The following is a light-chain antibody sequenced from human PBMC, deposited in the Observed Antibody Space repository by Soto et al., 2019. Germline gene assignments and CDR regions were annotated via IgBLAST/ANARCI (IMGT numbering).Light chain of an antibody. V-gene: IGLV1-44*01. J-gene: IGLJ1*01. CDR2: NND. CDR3: AAWYDSLNGFFV. Sequence: QSVLTQPPSASGTPGQRVTISCSGSSSNIGINTVNWYQHLPGTAPKLLIYNNDQRPSGVPDRVSGSKSGTSASLAIGGLQSDDEADYYCAAWYDSLNGFFVFGTGTKLTVL. CDR1: SSNIGINT.